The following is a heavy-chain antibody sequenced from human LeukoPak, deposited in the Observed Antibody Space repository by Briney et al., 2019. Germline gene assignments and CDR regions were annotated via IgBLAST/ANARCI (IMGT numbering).Heavy chain of an antibody. CDR3: ARQSPQSYGSSVYYYDY. CDR1: GFTFSAYA. CDR2: ISYDGSNK. Sequence: PGRSLRLSCAASGFTFSAYAMHWVRQAPGKGLEWVAVISYDGSNKYYADSVKGRFTISRDNSKNTLYLQMNSLRAEDTAVYYCARQSPQSYGSSVYYYDYWGQGTRVTVSS. V-gene: IGHV3-30-3*01. J-gene: IGHJ4*02. D-gene: IGHD3-22*01.